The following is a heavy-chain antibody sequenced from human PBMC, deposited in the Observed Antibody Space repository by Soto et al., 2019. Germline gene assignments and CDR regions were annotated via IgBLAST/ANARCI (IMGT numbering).Heavy chain of an antibody. V-gene: IGHV4-59*08. CDR1: GGSISSYY. CDR2: IYYSGST. D-gene: IGHD5-12*01. Sequence: SEILSLTCTVSGGSISSYYWSWIRQPPGKGLEWIGYIYYSGSTNYNPSLKSRVTISVDTSKNQFSLKLSSVTAADTAVYYCASYSGWWTFDYWGQGTLVTVSS. J-gene: IGHJ4*02. CDR3: ASYSGWWTFDY.